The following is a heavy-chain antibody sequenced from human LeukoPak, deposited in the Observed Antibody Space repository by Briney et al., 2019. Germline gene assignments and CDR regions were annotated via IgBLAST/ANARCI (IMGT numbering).Heavy chain of an antibody. CDR1: GFTFDDYT. D-gene: IGHD6-19*01. CDR3: AKDGERYSSGWYEG. CDR2: ISWDGGST. V-gene: IGHV3-43*01. J-gene: IGHJ4*02. Sequence: SGGSLRLSCAASGFTFDDYTMHWVRQAPGKGLEWVSLISWDGGSTYYADSVKGRFTISRDNSKNSLYLQMNSLRTEDTALYYCAKDGERYSSGWYEGWGQGTLVTVSS.